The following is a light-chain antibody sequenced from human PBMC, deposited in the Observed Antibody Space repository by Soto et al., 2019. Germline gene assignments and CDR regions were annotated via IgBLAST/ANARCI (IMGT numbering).Light chain of an antibody. CDR1: QSVSDY. Sequence: QPLATLALSKRVAAILACRASQSVSDYLAWYQQKPGQAPRLLIYAASTRATGIPDRFSGSGSGTDFTLTISRLEPEDFVVFYCYQYGSTPPMFGQGT. V-gene: IGKV3-20*01. CDR2: AAS. CDR3: YQYGSTPPM. J-gene: IGKJ1*01.